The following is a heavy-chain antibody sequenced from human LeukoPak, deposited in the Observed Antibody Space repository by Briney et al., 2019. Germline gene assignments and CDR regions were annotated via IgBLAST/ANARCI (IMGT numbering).Heavy chain of an antibody. D-gene: IGHD3-16*02. CDR1: GFTFSSYS. J-gene: IGHJ4*02. CDR3: ARGTAGYHSSYFDY. Sequence: GGSLRLSCAASGFTFSSYSMNWVRQAPGKGLEWVSYISTTSTIYYADSVKGRFTISRDNAKNSLYLQMNSLRAEDTAVYYCARGTAGYHSSYFDYWGQGTLVTVSS. CDR2: ISTTSTI. V-gene: IGHV3-48*01.